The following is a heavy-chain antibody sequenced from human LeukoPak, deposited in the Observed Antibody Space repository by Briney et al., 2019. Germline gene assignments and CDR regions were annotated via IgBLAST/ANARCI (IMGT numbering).Heavy chain of an antibody. V-gene: IGHV3-23*01. CDR3: AREYNGNYYRPFDY. D-gene: IGHD1-26*01. Sequence: GGSLRLSCAASGFTFYSYAMTWVRQAPGKGLEWVSSISGSGSNTYYADSVKGRFTISRDNSKNTLYLQMNSLRAEDTAVYYCAREYNGNYYRPFDYWGQGTLVTVSS. CDR2: ISGSGSNT. J-gene: IGHJ4*02. CDR1: GFTFYSYA.